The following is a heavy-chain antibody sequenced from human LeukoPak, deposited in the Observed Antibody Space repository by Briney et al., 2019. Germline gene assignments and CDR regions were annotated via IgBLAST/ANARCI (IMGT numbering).Heavy chain of an antibody. CDR1: GYTFTGYY. D-gene: IGHD2-8*01. J-gene: IGHJ6*03. Sequence: GASVKVSCKASGYTFTGYYMHWVRQAPGQGLEWMGWINPNSGGTNYAQKFQGRVTMTRDTSISTAYMEMSSLTSDDTAVYYCARSAGRCNNGVCFTDYYIDVWGTGTTVTVSS. CDR3: ARSAGRCNNGVCFTDYYIDV. V-gene: IGHV1-2*02. CDR2: INPNSGGT.